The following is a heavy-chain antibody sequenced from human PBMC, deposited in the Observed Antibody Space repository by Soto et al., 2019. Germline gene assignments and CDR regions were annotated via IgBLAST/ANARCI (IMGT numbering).Heavy chain of an antibody. Sequence: EVQLLESGGGLVQPGGSLRLSCVASGFSFIKYAMTWVRQAPGKGLEWVSAISGNDDGTYYAASVKGRFTISRDNSKNTLYVQMNNLRAEDTVIYYCAKGRDSSRGYYFLNWGQGTLVTVSS. CDR3: AKGRDSSRGYYFLN. V-gene: IGHV3-23*01. D-gene: IGHD6-13*01. J-gene: IGHJ4*02. CDR2: ISGNDDGT. CDR1: GFSFIKYA.